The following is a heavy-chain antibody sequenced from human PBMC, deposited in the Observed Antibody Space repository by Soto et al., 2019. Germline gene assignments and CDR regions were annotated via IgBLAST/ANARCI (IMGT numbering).Heavy chain of an antibody. Sequence: EVQLMQSGGGLIQPGGSLRLSCVASGFSLNNFWMNWVRQAPGEGLVWVSHINSDGSDTAYADSVKGRFTVSRDNAKNTLWLQMNSLRVDDTAVYYCTRDHTRPAPYDLWGQGTLVTVSS. CDR3: TRDHTRPAPYDL. CDR2: INSDGSDT. V-gene: IGHV3-74*03. CDR1: GFSLNNFW. J-gene: IGHJ5*02. D-gene: IGHD2-2*01.